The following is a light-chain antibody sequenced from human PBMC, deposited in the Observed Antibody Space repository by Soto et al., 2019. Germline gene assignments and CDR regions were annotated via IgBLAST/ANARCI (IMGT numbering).Light chain of an antibody. CDR2: SNN. CDR3: AAWDDSLNGHV. CDR1: SSNIGSNT. Sequence: QLVLTQPPSASGTPGQRVTISCSGSSSNIGSNTVNWYQQLPGTAPKLLMYSNNRRPSGVPDRLSGSKSGTSASLAISGLQPEDEADYYCAAWDDSLNGHVFGTGTKLTVL. V-gene: IGLV1-44*01. J-gene: IGLJ1*01.